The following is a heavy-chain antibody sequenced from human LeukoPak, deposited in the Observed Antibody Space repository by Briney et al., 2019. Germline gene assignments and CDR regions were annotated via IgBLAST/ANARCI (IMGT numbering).Heavy chain of an antibody. CDR3: AKDGSVWVVGAISFFDY. CDR1: GFTFSNYG. Sequence: PGVSLRLSCAASGFTFSNYGMHWVRQAPGKGLEWVAAISYDGSTKYYADSVKGRFTSSRDNSKNTLYLQMNSLRPEDTAVYYCAKDGSVWVVGAISFFDYWGQGTLVTVSS. J-gene: IGHJ4*02. V-gene: IGHV3-30*18. CDR2: ISYDGSTK. D-gene: IGHD1-26*01.